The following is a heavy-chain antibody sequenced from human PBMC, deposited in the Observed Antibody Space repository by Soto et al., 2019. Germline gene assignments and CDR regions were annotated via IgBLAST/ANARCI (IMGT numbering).Heavy chain of an antibody. CDR2: IYYSGST. CDR1: GGSISSSSYY. V-gene: IGHV4-39*01. Sequence: SETLSLTCTVSGGSISSSSYYWGWIRQPPGKGLEWIGSIYYSGSTYYNPSLKSRVTISVDTSKNQFSLKLSSVTAADTAVYYCARILRSRLPLYYFDYWGQGTLVTVSS. CDR3: ARILRSRLPLYYFDY. D-gene: IGHD6-25*01. J-gene: IGHJ4*02.